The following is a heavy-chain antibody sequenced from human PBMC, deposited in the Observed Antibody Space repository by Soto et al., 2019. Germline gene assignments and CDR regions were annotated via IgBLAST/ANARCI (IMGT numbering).Heavy chain of an antibody. CDR1: GDSISNLDYF. CDR2: IYKSATT. J-gene: IGHJ5*01. D-gene: IGHD7-27*01. V-gene: IGHV4-30-4*01. Sequence: SETLSLTCSVSGDSISNLDYFWAWIRQPPGQALEYIGYIYKSATTYYNPSFESRVAISVDTTKSQFSLNVTSVTAADTAVYFCARGRYCLTGRCFPNWFDSWGQGALVTVS. CDR3: ARGRYCLTGRCFPNWFDS.